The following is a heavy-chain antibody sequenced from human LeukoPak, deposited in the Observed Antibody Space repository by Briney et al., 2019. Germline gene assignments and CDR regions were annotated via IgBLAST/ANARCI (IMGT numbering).Heavy chain of an antibody. CDR2: INPNSGGT. J-gene: IGHJ3*02. CDR3: AREGI. CDR1: GYTFTDYY. V-gene: IGHV1-2*02. Sequence: ASVTVSCTASGYTFTDYYMHWVRQAPGQGLEWMGWINPNSGGTKYAQKFQGRVTMTRDTSINTAYMELNRLRSDDTAVYYCAREGIWGQGTMVTVSS.